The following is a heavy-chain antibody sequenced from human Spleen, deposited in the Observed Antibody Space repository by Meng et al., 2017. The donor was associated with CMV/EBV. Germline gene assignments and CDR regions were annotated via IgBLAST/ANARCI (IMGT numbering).Heavy chain of an antibody. CDR2: VYYSGST. CDR3: ARSYGGYYRFDY. CDR1: GGSFSGYY. V-gene: IGHV4-34*01. D-gene: IGHD3-22*01. J-gene: IGHJ4*02. Sequence: SETLSLTCAVYGGSFSGYYWSWIRQPPGEGLEWIGNVYYSGSTYYNPSLKSRVTISVDTSKNQFSLKLSSVTAADTAMYYCARSYGGYYRFDYWGQGTLVTVSS.